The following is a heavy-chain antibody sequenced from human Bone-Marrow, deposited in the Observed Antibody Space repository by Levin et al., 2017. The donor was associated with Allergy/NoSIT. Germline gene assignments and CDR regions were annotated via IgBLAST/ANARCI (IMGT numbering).Heavy chain of an antibody. CDR3: TKRPSAVGGFFDY. J-gene: IGHJ4*02. D-gene: IGHD6-19*01. CDR1: GFTFSSYA. CDR2: IHTGGTST. Sequence: GESLKISCAASGFTFSSYAMSWVRQAPGEGLEWVSSIHTGGTSTYYADSVKGRFTISRDNSKNTLYLEMNSLRAEDTAVYYCTKRPSAVGGFFDYWGQGTLVPVSS. V-gene: IGHV3-23*03.